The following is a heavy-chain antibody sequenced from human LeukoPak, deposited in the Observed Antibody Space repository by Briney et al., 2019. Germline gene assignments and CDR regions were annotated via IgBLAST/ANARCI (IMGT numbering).Heavy chain of an antibody. CDR3: ARAAVYSSSWVYYYYMDV. CDR2: INHSGSS. V-gene: IGHV4-34*01. Sequence: SETLSLTCAVYGGSFSGYYWRCIRQPPEKAVEWIGEINHSGSSNYNPSLKNRFTISVDTSKNQFSLKLSSVTAADTAVYYCARAAVYSSSWVYYYYMDVWGKGTTVTVSS. CDR1: GGSFSGYY. J-gene: IGHJ6*03. D-gene: IGHD6-13*01.